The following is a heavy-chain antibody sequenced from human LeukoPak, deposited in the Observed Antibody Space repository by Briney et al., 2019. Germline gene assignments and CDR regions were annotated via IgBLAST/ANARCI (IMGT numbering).Heavy chain of an antibody. Sequence: PGGSLRLSCAASGFTFGDYAMHWVRQAPGKGLEWVSGISWNGGSIGYADSVKGRFTISRDNAKNSLYLQMNSLRAEDTALYYCAKDPVGGGYSYGYFDYWGQGTLVTVSS. CDR1: GFTFGDYA. V-gene: IGHV3-9*01. CDR2: ISWNGGSI. D-gene: IGHD5-18*01. CDR3: AKDPVGGGYSYGYFDY. J-gene: IGHJ4*02.